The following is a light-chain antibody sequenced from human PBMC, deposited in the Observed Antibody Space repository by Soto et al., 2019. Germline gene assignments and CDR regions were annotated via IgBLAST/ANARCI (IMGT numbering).Light chain of an antibody. CDR3: QQYGSSPWT. CDR2: GAS. J-gene: IGKJ1*01. Sequence: EIVLTQSPGTLSLSPGERATLSCRASQSVSTNYLAWYQQQPGQAPRLLIYGASSGATGTPDRFSGSGSGTDFTLTISRLEPEDFAVYYCQQYGSSPWTFGQGTKVEIK. V-gene: IGKV3-20*01. CDR1: QSVSTNY.